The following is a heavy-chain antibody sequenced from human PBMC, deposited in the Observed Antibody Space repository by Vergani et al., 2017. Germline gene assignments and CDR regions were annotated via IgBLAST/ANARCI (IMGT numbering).Heavy chain of an antibody. CDR3: AREEGDNWFDP. J-gene: IGHJ5*02. CDR2: INHSGST. V-gene: IGHV4-34*01. CDR1: GGSFSGYY. Sequence: QVQLQQWGAGLLKPSETLSLTCAVYGGSFSGYYWSWIRQPPGKGLEWIGEINHSGSTNYNPSLKSRVTISVDTSKNQFSLKLSSVTAADTAVYYCAREEGDNWFDPWGQGTLVTVSS.